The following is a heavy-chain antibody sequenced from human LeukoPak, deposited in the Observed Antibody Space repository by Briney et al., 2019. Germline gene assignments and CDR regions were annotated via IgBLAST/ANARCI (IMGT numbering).Heavy chain of an antibody. D-gene: IGHD3-22*01. V-gene: IGHV3-7*05. J-gene: IGHJ6*02. CDR3: ARVPYDHHKRTQYFYYCYSMDV. CDR1: VFLLSNHW. CDR2: INQDGSEK. Sequence: GGSLRLAWPPSVFLLSNHWMTWVRQAPGKGLEWVANINQDGSEKYYVDSVKGRFTISRDNAQNSLYLQMNSLRAEDTTMYYCARVPYDHHKRTQYFYYCYSMDVWGRGTAVTVSS.